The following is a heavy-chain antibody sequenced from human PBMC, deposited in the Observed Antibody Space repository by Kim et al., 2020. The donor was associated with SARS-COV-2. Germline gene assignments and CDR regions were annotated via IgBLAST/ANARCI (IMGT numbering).Heavy chain of an antibody. Sequence: RFTISRDNSKTTLYLQMNSLRAEDTAVYYCARAGYCSGGSCYSGILFDYWGQGTLVTVSS. V-gene: IGHV3-30*01. D-gene: IGHD2-15*01. J-gene: IGHJ4*02. CDR3: ARAGYCSGGSCYSGILFDY.